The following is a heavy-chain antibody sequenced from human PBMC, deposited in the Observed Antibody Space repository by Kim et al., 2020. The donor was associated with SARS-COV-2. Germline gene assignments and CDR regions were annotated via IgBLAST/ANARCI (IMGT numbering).Heavy chain of an antibody. J-gene: IGHJ5*02. V-gene: IGHV3-9*01. Sequence: GGSLRLSCAASGFTFDDYAMHWVRQAPGKGLEWVSGISWNSGSIGYADSVKGRFTISRDNAKNSLYLQMNSLRAEDTALYYCAKDIRMYSSGWEGWFDPWGQGTLVTVSS. CDR2: ISWNSGSI. D-gene: IGHD6-19*01. CDR3: AKDIRMYSSGWEGWFDP. CDR1: GFTFDDYA.